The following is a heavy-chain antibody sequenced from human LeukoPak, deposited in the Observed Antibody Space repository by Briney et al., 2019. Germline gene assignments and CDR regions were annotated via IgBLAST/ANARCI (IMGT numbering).Heavy chain of an antibody. V-gene: IGHV1-69*05. CDR2: IIPIFGTA. D-gene: IGHD5-18*01. J-gene: IGHJ4*02. CDR3: ARGWIQLWLPGELGY. CDR1: GGTFSSYA. Sequence: SVKVSCKASGGTFSSYAISWVRQAPGQGLEWMGGIIPIFGTANYAQKFQGRVTITTDESASTAYMELSSLRSEDTAVYYCARGWIQLWLPGELGYWGQGTLVTVSS.